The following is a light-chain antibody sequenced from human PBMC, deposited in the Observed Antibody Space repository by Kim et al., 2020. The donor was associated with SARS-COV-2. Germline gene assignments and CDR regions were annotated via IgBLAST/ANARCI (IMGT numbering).Light chain of an antibody. J-gene: IGLJ3*02. CDR1: SGHSSYA. CDR2: VNSDGSH. V-gene: IGLV4-69*02. Sequence: ASVKLTCTLSSGHSSYAIAWHQQQPERGPRYLMKVNSDGSHSKGDEIPNRFSGSSSGAERYLTISSLQSEDEADYYCQTWATGIRVFGGGTKLTVL. CDR3: QTWATGIRV.